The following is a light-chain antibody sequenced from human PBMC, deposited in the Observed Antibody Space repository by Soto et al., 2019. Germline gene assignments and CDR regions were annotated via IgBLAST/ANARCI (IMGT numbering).Light chain of an antibody. Sequence: EIVMTQSPATLSVSPGERATLSCRASQSVSSNLAWYQQKPGQAPRLLIYGTSSRATGIPDSFSGSGSGTDFTLTISRLEPEDFAVYYCQQYGSFPLTFGGGTKVDI. CDR1: QSVSSN. V-gene: IGKV3-20*01. CDR3: QQYGSFPLT. CDR2: GTS. J-gene: IGKJ4*01.